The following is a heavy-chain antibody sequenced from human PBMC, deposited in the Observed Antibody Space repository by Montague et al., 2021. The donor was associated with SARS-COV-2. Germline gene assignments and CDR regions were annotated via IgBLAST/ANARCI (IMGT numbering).Heavy chain of an antibody. CDR3: ARLGDGVVPSPILGVGPYYSYYYFGV. Sequence: SETLSLTCAVHGGSFSTYSWNWIRQPPGKGLEWIGEIHHGGSTNYNPSLKSRVTISADTSKNQFSLKLTSVAAADTAVYYCARLGDGVVPSPILGVGPYYSYYYFGVWGKGTTVTVAS. CDR1: GGSFSTYS. D-gene: IGHD3-10*01. J-gene: IGHJ6*03. V-gene: IGHV4-34*01. CDR2: IHHGGST.